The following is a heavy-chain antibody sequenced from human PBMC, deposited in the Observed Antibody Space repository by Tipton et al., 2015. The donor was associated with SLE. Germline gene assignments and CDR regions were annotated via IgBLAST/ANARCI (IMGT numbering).Heavy chain of an antibody. V-gene: IGHV4-30-4*08. D-gene: IGHD5-18*01. CDR2: FHYSGNA. CDR1: GASIRSSDYY. J-gene: IGHJ4*02. Sequence: TLSLTCTVSGASIRSSDYYWSWNRQHPGKGLEWIGYFHYSGNAYYNPSLKSRVTISMDTSKNQLSLELNSVPAADTAVFYCARHRGQSYGYLYIDYWCQGTLVTVSP. CDR3: ARHRGQSYGYLYIDY.